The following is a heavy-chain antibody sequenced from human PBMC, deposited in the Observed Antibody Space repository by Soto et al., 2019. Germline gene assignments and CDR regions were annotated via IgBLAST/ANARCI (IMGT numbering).Heavy chain of an antibody. CDR3: ASSYYDSSGSALRD. CDR2: IYHSGST. V-gene: IGHV4-30-2*01. Sequence: QLQLQESGSGLVKPSQTLSLTCAVSGGSISSGGYSWSWIRQPPGKGLEWIGYIYHSGSTYYNPSLKSRVTISVYRSKNQFSLKLSSVTAADTAVYYCASSYYDSSGSALRDWGQGTLVTVSS. CDR1: GGSISSGGYS. J-gene: IGHJ1*01. D-gene: IGHD3-22*01.